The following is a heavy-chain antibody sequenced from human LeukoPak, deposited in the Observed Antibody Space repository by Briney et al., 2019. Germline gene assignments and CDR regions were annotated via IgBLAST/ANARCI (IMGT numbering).Heavy chain of an antibody. J-gene: IGHJ4*02. Sequence: PSETLSLTCAVSGGSISSSKWWSWVRQPPGKGLEWIGEISHSGSPYYNPSLKSRLTISVDKSKSQFSLNLSSVNAADTAVYYCASSTVAGSHYFDFWGQGTLVTVSS. CDR1: GGSISSSKW. CDR3: ASSTVAGSHYFDF. CDR2: ISHSGSP. V-gene: IGHV4-4*02. D-gene: IGHD6-19*01.